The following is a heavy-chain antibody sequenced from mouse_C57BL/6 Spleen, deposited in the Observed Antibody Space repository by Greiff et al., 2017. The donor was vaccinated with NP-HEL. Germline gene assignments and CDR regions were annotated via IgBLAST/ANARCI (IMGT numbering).Heavy chain of an antibody. J-gene: IGHJ2*01. V-gene: IGHV1-26*01. Sequence: EVKLMESGPELVKPGASVKISCKASGYTFTDYYMNWVKQRPGKSLEWIGDINPNNGGTSYNQKFKGKATLTVDKSSSTAYMELRSLTSEDSAVYYCARSEYYGSSTLWGQGTTLTVSS. D-gene: IGHD1-1*01. CDR2: INPNNGGT. CDR3: ARSEYYGSSTL. CDR1: GYTFTDYY.